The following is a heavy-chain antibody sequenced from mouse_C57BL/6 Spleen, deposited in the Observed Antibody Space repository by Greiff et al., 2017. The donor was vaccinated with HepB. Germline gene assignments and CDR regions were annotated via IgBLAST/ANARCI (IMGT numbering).Heavy chain of an antibody. D-gene: IGHD2-4*01. CDR3: ARDDYVYAMDY. J-gene: IGHJ4*01. CDR1: GYSITSGYY. V-gene: IGHV3-6*01. Sequence: DVKLQESGPGLVKPSQSLSLTCSVTGYSITSGYYWNWIRQFPGNKLEWMGYISYDGSNNYNPSLKNRISITRDTSKNQFFLKLNSVTTEDTATYYCARDDYVYAMDYWGQGTSVTVSS. CDR2: ISYDGSN.